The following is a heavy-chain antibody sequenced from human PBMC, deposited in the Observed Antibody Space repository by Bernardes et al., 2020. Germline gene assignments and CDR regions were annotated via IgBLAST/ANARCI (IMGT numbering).Heavy chain of an antibody. V-gene: IGHV3-7*01. CDR3: ARDRPSTIFGVVTAGEYYTYGTDV. D-gene: IGHD3-3*01. J-gene: IGHJ6*01. CDR2: IKQDGSAK. Sequence: AETLFLSCAASGFTFSSYWMSWVRQAPGKGLEWVATIKQDGSAKYYADSVKGRFTISRDNAKNSLYLQMNSLRAEDTAVYYCARDRPSTIFGVVTAGEYYTYGTDVGRKGTTVTVS. CDR1: GFTFSSYW.